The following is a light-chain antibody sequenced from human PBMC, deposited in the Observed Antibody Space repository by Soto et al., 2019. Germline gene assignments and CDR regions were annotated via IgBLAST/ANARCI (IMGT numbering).Light chain of an antibody. J-gene: IGLJ1*01. CDR2: ANT. Sequence: QPVLTQPPSVSGAPGQRVTISCTGSSSNIGAGFDVHWYQQLPGAAPKLLIYANTNRPSGVPDRFSGSKSGTSASLAITGLLAEDEADYYCQSYDSSLSGFVFGTGTKLTVL. V-gene: IGLV1-40*01. CDR3: QSYDSSLSGFV. CDR1: SSNIGAGFD.